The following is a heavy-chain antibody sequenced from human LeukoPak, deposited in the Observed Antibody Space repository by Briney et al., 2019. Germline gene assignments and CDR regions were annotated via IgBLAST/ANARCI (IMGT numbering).Heavy chain of an antibody. V-gene: IGHV1-24*01. CDR2: FDPEDGET. J-gene: IGHJ6*02. CDR1: GYTLTELS. D-gene: IGHD3-22*01. Sequence: ASVTVSCKVSGYTLTELSMHWVRQAPGKGLEWMGGFDPEDGETIYAQKFQGRVTMTEDTSTDTAYMELSSLRSEDTAVYYCATTWVGVVVTFVPYYYGMDVWGQGTTVTVSS. CDR3: ATTWVGVVVTFVPYYYGMDV.